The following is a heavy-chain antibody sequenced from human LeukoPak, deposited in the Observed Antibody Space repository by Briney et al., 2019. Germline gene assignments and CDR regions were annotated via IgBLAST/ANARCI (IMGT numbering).Heavy chain of an antibody. J-gene: IGHJ4*02. CDR2: IDYSGST. V-gene: IGHV4-34*11. D-gene: IGHD3-22*01. Sequence: SETLSLTRGVYGGAFRGYYWSWIRPPPRKGRGWIGYIDYSGSTNYNPSLKSRVTISVDTSKNQFSLNLSSVTAADTAVYYCARGHYYDTSGDYWGQGTLVTVSS. CDR1: GGAFRGYY. CDR3: ARGHYYDTSGDY.